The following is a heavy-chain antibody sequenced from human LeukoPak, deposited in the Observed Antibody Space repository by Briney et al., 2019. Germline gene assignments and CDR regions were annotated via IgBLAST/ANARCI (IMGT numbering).Heavy chain of an antibody. V-gene: IGHV3-48*03. CDR2: ISSSGSTI. J-gene: IGHJ4*02. CDR1: GFTFSSYE. CDR3: ARDYIAVAGGDHFDY. Sequence: GGSLRLSCAASGFTFSSYEMNWVRQAPGKGLEWVSYISSSGSTIYYADSVKGRFTISRDNAKNSLYLQMHSLRAEDTAVYYCARDYIAVAGGDHFDYWGQGTLVTVSS. D-gene: IGHD6-19*01.